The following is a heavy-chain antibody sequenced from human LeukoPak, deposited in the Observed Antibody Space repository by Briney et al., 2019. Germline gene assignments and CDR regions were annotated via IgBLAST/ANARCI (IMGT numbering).Heavy chain of an antibody. V-gene: IGHV4-59*01. Sequence: SETLSLTCTVSGGSISSYYWSWIRQPPGKGLEWIGYIYYSGSTNYNPSLKSRVTISVDTSKNQFSLKLSSVTAADTAVYYCARAGGDIVVVPAAYFDYWGQGTLVTVSS. D-gene: IGHD2-2*01. J-gene: IGHJ4*02. CDR3: ARAGGDIVVVPAAYFDY. CDR1: GGSISSYY. CDR2: IYYSGST.